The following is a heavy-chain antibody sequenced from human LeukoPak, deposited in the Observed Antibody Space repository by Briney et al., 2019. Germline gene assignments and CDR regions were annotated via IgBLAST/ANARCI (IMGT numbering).Heavy chain of an antibody. Sequence: GASVKVSCKASAYTFTSYTMNWVRQAPGQGLEWMGWINPNSGGTNYAQNFQGRVTMTRDTSIGTAYMELSRLTSDDTAVYYCARAEFCAPNCYYYFYYWGQGTLVTVSS. D-gene: IGHD2-21*02. CDR2: INPNSGGT. CDR1: AYTFTSYT. J-gene: IGHJ4*02. CDR3: ARAEFCAPNCYYYFYY. V-gene: IGHV1-2*02.